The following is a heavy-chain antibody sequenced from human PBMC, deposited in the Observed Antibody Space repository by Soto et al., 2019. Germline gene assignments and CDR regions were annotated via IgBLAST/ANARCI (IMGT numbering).Heavy chain of an antibody. J-gene: IGHJ6*02. D-gene: IGHD2-2*01. V-gene: IGHV1-18*04. CDR2: ISAYNGNT. CDR3: ARDPEPAAKSYYYYGMDV. CDR1: GYTFTSYC. Sequence: ASVKVSCKASGYTFTSYCISWVRQAPGQGLEWMGWISAYNGNTNYAQKLQGRVTMTTDTSTSTAYMELRSLRSDDTAVYYCARDPEPAAKSYYYYGMDVWGQGTTVTVSS.